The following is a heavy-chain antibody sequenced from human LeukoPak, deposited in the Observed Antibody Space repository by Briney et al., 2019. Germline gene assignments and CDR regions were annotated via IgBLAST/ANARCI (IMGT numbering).Heavy chain of an antibody. J-gene: IGHJ6*02. CDR2: IYYSGST. D-gene: IGHD2-15*01. V-gene: IGHV4-59*01. CDR3: ARVAAYCSGGSCYYYGMDV. CDR1: GVSISSYY. Sequence: SETLSLTCTVSGVSISSYYWSWIRQPPGKGLEWIGYIYYSGSTNYNPSLKSRVTISVDTSKNQFSLKLSSVTAADTAVYYCARVAAYCSGGSCYYYGMDVWGQGTTVTVSS.